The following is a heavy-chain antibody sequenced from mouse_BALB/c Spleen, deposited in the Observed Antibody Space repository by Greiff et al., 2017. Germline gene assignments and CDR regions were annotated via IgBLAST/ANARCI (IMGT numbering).Heavy chain of an antibody. CDR1: GFTFSSFG. CDR2: ISSGSSTI. Sequence: EVQGVESGGGLVQPGGSRKLSCAASGFTFSSFGMHWVRQAPEKGLEWVAYISSGSSTIYYADTVKGRFTISRDNPRNTLFLQMTRLRSEDTAVYYYARCKYDVGEAMDYWGQGTSVTVSS. D-gene: IGHD2-14*01. J-gene: IGHJ4*01. CDR3: ARCKYDVGEAMDY. V-gene: IGHV5-17*02.